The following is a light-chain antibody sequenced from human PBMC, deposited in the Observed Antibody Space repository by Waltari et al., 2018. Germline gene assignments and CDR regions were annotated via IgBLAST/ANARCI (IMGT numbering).Light chain of an antibody. V-gene: IGKV2-30*01. CDR3: MQGTHWPWT. CDR2: QVS. CDR1: QILVFSDGNTY. J-gene: IGKJ1*01. Sequence: DVVMTQSPLSLPVTLGQPASIPCRSSQILVFSDGNTYVNWFHQRPGQSPRRLIYQVSDRDSGVPDRFSGSGSGTDFTLKISRVEAEDVGLYYCMQGTHWPWTFGQGTKVEIK.